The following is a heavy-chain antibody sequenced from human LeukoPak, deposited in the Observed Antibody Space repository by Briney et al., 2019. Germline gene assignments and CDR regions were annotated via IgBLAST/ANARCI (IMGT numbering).Heavy chain of an antibody. Sequence: GGSLRLSCAASGFTFSDYYMSWIRQAPGKGLEWVSYISSSGSTIYYADSVKGRFTISRDNAKNSLYPQMNSLRAEDTAVYYCARAGDTYSNYPKNVVGWFDPWGQGTLVTVSS. J-gene: IGHJ5*02. CDR1: GFTFSDYY. V-gene: IGHV3-11*01. CDR2: ISSSGSTI. CDR3: ARAGDTYSNYPKNVVGWFDP. D-gene: IGHD4-11*01.